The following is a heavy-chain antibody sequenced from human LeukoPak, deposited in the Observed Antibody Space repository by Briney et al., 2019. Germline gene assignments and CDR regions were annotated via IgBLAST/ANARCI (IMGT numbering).Heavy chain of an antibody. CDR3: AKGSWYQLLSGDY. V-gene: IGHV3-23*01. CDR1: GFTFSSYA. CDR2: ISGSGGST. Sequence: PGGSLRLSCAASGFTFSSYAMSWVRQAPGKGLEWVSAISGSGGSTYYADSVKGRFTISRDNSKNTLYLQMNSLRAEDTAVYCCAKGSWYQLLSGDYWGQGTLVTASS. D-gene: IGHD2-2*01. J-gene: IGHJ4*02.